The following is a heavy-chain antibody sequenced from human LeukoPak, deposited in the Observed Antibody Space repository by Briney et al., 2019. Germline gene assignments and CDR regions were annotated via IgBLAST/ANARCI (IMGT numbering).Heavy chain of an antibody. J-gene: IGHJ4*02. V-gene: IGHV3-30*18. Sequence: QPGGSLRLSCAASGFTFSSYGMHWVRQAPGKGLEWVAVISYDGSNKYYADSVKGRFTISRDNSKNTLYLQMNSLRAEDTAVYYCAKDRNPPRGSWYQLLGYWGQGTLVTVSS. CDR2: ISYDGSNK. CDR3: AKDRNPPRGSWYQLLGY. D-gene: IGHD6-13*01. CDR1: GFTFSSYG.